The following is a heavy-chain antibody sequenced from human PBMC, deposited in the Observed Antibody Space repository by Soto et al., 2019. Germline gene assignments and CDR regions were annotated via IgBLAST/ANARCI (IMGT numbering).Heavy chain of an antibody. D-gene: IGHD6-19*01. Sequence: GGSLRLSCAASGFTFSRCSMSWVRQAPGKGLEWVSLIFASDGSTYYADSLKGRFTISRDNSKNTLYLQMNSLRADDTAIYYCAKISSGHDYFDSWGQGTLVTVSS. CDR2: IFASDGST. J-gene: IGHJ4*02. CDR1: GFTFSRCS. V-gene: IGHV3-23*01. CDR3: AKISSGHDYFDS.